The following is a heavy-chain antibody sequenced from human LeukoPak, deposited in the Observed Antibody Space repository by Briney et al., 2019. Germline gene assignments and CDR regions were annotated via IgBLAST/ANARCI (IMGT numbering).Heavy chain of an antibody. CDR2: IYYSGST. J-gene: IGHJ5*02. CDR1: GGSISSYY. CDR3: ARDRVPYYDFWSGYSSFDP. D-gene: IGHD3-3*01. Sequence: PSETLSLTCTVSGGSISSYYWSWIRQPPGKGLEWIGYIYYSGSTNYNPSLKSRVTISVDTSKNQFSLKLSSVTAADTAVYYCARDRVPYYDFWSGYSSFDPWGQGTLVTVSS. V-gene: IGHV4-59*12.